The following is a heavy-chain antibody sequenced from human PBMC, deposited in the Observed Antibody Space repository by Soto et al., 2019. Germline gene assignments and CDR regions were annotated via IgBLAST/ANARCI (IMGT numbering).Heavy chain of an antibody. Sequence: GGSLRLSCAASGFTLRTYTMNWVRQAPGKGLEWVSSISISSSDRYYADSVRGRFTISRDNAKNALYLQMNSLRADDTAVYFCVRGMNPLFGGQGTLVTVS. V-gene: IGHV3-21*06. CDR1: GFTLRTYT. CDR3: VRGMNPLF. J-gene: IGHJ4*01. CDR2: ISISSSDR.